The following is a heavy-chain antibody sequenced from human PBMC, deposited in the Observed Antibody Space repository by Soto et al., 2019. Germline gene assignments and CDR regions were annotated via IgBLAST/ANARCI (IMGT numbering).Heavy chain of an antibody. CDR3: ARELLDYYGSGIFRFDP. CDR2: IYYSGST. Sequence: QVQLQESGPGLVKPSQTLSLTCTVSGGSISSGGYYWSWIRQHPGKGLEWIGYIYYSGSTYYNPSLKSRVTISVDTSKNQFSLNLSSVTAADTAVYYCARELLDYYGSGIFRFDPWGQGTLVTVSS. CDR1: GGSISSGGYY. J-gene: IGHJ5*02. D-gene: IGHD3-10*01. V-gene: IGHV4-31*03.